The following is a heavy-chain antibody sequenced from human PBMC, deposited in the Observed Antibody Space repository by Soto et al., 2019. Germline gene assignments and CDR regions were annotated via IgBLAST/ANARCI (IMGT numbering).Heavy chain of an antibody. CDR2: IYWDDDK. D-gene: IGHD3-10*01. CDR3: AHHQAVTMVRGVKGPNYYYYYMDV. V-gene: IGHV2-5*02. CDR1: GFSLSTSGVG. J-gene: IGHJ6*03. Sequence: SGPTLVKPTQTLTLTCTFSGFSLSTSGVGVGWIRQPPGKALEWLALIYWDDDKRYSPSLKSRLTITKDTSKNQVVLTMTNMDPVDTATYYCAHHQAVTMVRGVKGPNYYYYYMDVWGKGTTVTVSS.